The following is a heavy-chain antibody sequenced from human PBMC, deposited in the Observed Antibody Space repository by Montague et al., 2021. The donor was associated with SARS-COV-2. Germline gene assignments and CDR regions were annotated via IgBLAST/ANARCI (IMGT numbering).Heavy chain of an antibody. CDR3: ARDPPDLGYYSSGYYYRYLPYYDYYGMDV. CDR2: ISSRGSTI. Sequence: SLRLSCAASGFTFSSYEMNWVRQAPGKGLGWVSYISSRGSTIYYADSVKGRFTISRDNAKNSLYLQMNSLRAEDTAVYYCARDPPDLGYYSSGYYYRYLPYYDYYGMDVWGQGTTVTVSS. CDR1: GFTFSSYE. V-gene: IGHV3-48*03. D-gene: IGHD3-22*01. J-gene: IGHJ6*02.